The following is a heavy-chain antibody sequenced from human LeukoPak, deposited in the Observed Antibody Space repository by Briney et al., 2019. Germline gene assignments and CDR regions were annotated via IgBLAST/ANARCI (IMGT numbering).Heavy chain of an antibody. CDR3: ARVWELSFDY. D-gene: IGHD1-26*01. CDR2: IYSAGST. J-gene: IGHJ4*02. CDR1: GFTVSSDH. Sequence: GGSLRLSCAASGFTVSSDHMSWVRQAPWKGLEWASVIYSAGSTYYADSVKGRFTISRDNSKNTVYLQMNSLRAEDTAVYYCARVWELSFDYWGQGTLVTVSS. V-gene: IGHV3-53*01.